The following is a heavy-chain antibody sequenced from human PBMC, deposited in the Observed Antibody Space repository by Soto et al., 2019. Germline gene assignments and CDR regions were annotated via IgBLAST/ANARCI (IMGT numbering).Heavy chain of an antibody. CDR1: GYTLTELS. Sequence: QVQLVQSGAEVKKPGASVKVSCKVSGYTLTELSMHWVRQAPGKGLEWMGGFDPEDGETIYAQKFQGRVTMTEDTSTDTAYMERSSLRSEDTAVYYCATSYCSSTSCSPSYDYGMDVWGQGTTVTVS. D-gene: IGHD2-2*01. CDR3: ATSYCSSTSCSPSYDYGMDV. CDR2: FDPEDGET. J-gene: IGHJ6*02. V-gene: IGHV1-24*01.